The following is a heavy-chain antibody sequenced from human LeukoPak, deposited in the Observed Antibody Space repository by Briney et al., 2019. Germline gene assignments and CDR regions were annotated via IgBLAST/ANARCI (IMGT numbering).Heavy chain of an antibody. D-gene: IGHD3-3*01. V-gene: IGHV1-2*02. J-gene: IGHJ6*02. Sequence: GASVKVSCKASGYTFIGYDMHWVRQAPGQGLEWMGWINHNNGDTNYAQKFQGRVTMTRDTSISTAYMELRRLRSDDTAVYYCARESYYYDFWSGAPYYHYGMDVWGQGTTVTVSS. CDR3: ARESYYYDFWSGAPYYHYGMDV. CDR1: GYTFIGYD. CDR2: INHNNGDT.